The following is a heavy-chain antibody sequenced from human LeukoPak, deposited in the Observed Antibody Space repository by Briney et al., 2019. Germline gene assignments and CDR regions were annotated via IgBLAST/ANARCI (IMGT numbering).Heavy chain of an antibody. CDR2: ISSSGSTI. V-gene: IGHV3-11*04. CDR1: GFTFNDYY. D-gene: IGHD5-24*01. Sequence: GGSLRLSCAASGFTFNDYYMSWIRQAPGKGLEWVSYISSSGSTIYYADSVKGRFTISRDNAKNSLYLQMNSLRAEDTAVYYCARDPTEMATAYFDYWGQGTLVSVSS. CDR3: ARDPTEMATAYFDY. J-gene: IGHJ4*02.